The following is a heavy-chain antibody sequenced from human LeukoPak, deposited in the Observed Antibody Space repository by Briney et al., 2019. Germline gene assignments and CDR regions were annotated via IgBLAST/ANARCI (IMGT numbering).Heavy chain of an antibody. CDR2: ISYDGSNK. V-gene: IGHV3-30-3*01. CDR1: GFTFSSYA. J-gene: IGHJ4*02. CDR3: ARDRVFLEWLLPFDY. Sequence: GGSLRLSCAASGFTFSSYAMHWVRQAPGKGLEWVAVISYDGSNKYYADSVKGRFTISRDNSKNTLYLQMNSLRAEDTAVYYCARDRVFLEWLLPFDYWGQRTLVTVSS. D-gene: IGHD3-3*01.